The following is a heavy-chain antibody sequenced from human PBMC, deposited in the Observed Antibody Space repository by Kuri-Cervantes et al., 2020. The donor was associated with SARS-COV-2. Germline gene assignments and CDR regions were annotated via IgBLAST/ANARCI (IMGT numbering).Heavy chain of an antibody. CDR3: ARPYCTSSTCYDGTFDS. CDR1: GGTFSSYA. Sequence: SVKVSCKASGGTFSSYAISWVRQAPGQGLEWMGRIIPLFGATIYAENFRGRVTLTADKSTNTAYMELSSLRSEDTAVYYCARPYCTSSTCYDGTFDSWGQGTLVTVSS. CDR2: IIPLFGAT. V-gene: IGHV1-69*06. J-gene: IGHJ4*02. D-gene: IGHD2-2*01.